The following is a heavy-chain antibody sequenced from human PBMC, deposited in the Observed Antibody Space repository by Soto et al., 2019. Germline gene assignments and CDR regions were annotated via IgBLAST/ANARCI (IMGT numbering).Heavy chain of an antibody. CDR3: ARAVRGVLY. Sequence: SETLSLTCAVYGGSFSGYYWSWIRQPPGKGLEWIGEINHSGSTNYNPSLKSRVTISVDTSKNQFSLKLSSVTAADTAVYYCARAVRGVLYWGQGTLVTVSS. D-gene: IGHD3-10*01. J-gene: IGHJ4*02. CDR2: INHSGST. V-gene: IGHV4-34*01. CDR1: GGSFSGYY.